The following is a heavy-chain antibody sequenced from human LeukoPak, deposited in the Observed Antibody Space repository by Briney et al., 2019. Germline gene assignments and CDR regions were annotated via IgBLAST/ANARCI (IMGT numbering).Heavy chain of an antibody. J-gene: IGHJ4*02. CDR1: GFTFSSYG. Sequence: GGTLRLSCAASGFTFSSYGMSWVRQAPGKGLEWVSAISGSGGSTYYADSVKGRFTISRDNSKNSLYLQMNSLRAEDTALYYCAKDEAYGSGSYFFDYWGQGTLVTVSS. D-gene: IGHD3-10*01. CDR3: AKDEAYGSGSYFFDY. V-gene: IGHV3-23*01. CDR2: ISGSGGST.